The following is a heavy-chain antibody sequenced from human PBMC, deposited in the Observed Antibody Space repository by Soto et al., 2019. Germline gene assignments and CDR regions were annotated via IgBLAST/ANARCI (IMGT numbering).Heavy chain of an antibody. CDR2: IIPIFGTA. D-gene: IGHD1-7*01. J-gene: IGHJ4*02. V-gene: IGHV1-69*06. Sequence: SVKVSCKASGGTFSGYAISWVRQAPGQGLEWMGGIIPIFGTANYAQKFQGRVTITADKSTSTAYMELSSLRSEDTAVYYCARANWNYEVVDYWGQGTLVTVSS. CDR1: GGTFSGYA. CDR3: ARANWNYEVVDY.